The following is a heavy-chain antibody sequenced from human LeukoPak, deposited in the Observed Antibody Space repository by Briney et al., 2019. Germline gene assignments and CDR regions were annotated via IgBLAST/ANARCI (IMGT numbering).Heavy chain of an antibody. J-gene: IGHJ4*02. CDR3: ARGGRRWELLPLNYFDY. CDR2: ISSSGSTI. Sequence: GGSLRLSCAASGFTFSSYEMNWVRQAQGKGLEWVSYISSSGSTIYYADSVKGRFTISRDNAKNSLYLQMNSLRAEDTAVYYCARGGRRWELLPLNYFDYWGQGTLVTVSS. D-gene: IGHD1-26*01. V-gene: IGHV3-48*03. CDR1: GFTFSSYE.